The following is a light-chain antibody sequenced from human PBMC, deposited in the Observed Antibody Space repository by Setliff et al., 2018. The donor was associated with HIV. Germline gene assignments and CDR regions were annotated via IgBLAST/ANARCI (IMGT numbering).Light chain of an antibody. CDR2: EVT. CDR1: SSDVGTYRF. J-gene: IGLJ1*01. Sequence: QSALIQPASVSGSPGQSITISCTGTSSDVGTYRFVSWYQQHPGKVPKLMIYEVTKRPSGVSNRFSASKSGNTASLTISGLQAEDEADYYCSAYAGVGTVFGTGTKVTVL. V-gene: IGLV2-23*02. CDR3: SAYAGVGTV.